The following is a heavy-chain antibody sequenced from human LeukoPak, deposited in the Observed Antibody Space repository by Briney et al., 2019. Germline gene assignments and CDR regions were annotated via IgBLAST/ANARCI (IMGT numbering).Heavy chain of an antibody. D-gene: IGHD6-19*01. J-gene: IGHJ3*02. Sequence: SETLSLTCTVSGGSISSSSYYWGWIRQPPGKGLEWIGSIYYSGSTYYNPSLKSRVTISVDTSKNQFSLKLSSVTAADTAVYYCAGPVPRAGTTDAFDIWGQGTMVTVSS. V-gene: IGHV4-39*07. CDR1: GGSISSSSYY. CDR3: AGPVPRAGTTDAFDI. CDR2: IYYSGST.